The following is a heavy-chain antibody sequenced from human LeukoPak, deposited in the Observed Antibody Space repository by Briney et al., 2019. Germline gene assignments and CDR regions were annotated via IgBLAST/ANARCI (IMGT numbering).Heavy chain of an antibody. CDR1: GYTFTGYY. Sequence: ASVKVSCKASGYTFTGYYMHWVRQAPGQGLEWMGWINPNSGGTNYAQKFQGWVTMTRDTSISTAYMELSRLRSDDTAVYYSAKVERGVVAATRRSYFDYWGQGTLVTVSS. D-gene: IGHD2-15*01. J-gene: IGHJ4*02. V-gene: IGHV1-2*04. CDR2: INPNSGGT. CDR3: AKVERGVVAATRRSYFDY.